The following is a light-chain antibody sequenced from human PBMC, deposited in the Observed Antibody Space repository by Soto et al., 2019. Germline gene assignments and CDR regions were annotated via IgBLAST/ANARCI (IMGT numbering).Light chain of an antibody. J-gene: IGLJ1*01. CDR3: CSYAGGYTFDV. CDR2: DVN. Sequence: ALTQPRSVSGSPGQSVAISCTGTSSDVGGYNYVSWYQQHPGKAPKLMIYDVNKRPSGVPDRFSGSKSGNTASLTISGLQAEDEADYHCCSYAGGYTFDVFGTGTKVTVL. CDR1: SSDVGGYNY. V-gene: IGLV2-11*01.